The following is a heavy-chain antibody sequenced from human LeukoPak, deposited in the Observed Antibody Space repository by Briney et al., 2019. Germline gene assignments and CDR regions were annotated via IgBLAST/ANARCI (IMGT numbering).Heavy chain of an antibody. CDR1: GYTFTSYG. J-gene: IGHJ4*02. Sequence: GASVTVSCKASGYTFTSYGISWVRQAPGQGLEWMGWISAYNGNTNYAQKLQGRVTMTTDTSTSTAYMELRSLRSDDTAVYYCARDGLAVAGLTPFDYWGQGTLVTVSS. V-gene: IGHV1-18*01. CDR3: ARDGLAVAGLTPFDY. CDR2: ISAYNGNT. D-gene: IGHD6-19*01.